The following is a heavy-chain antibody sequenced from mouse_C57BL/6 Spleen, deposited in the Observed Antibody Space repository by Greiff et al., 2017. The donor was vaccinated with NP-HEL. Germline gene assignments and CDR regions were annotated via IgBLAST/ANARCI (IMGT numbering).Heavy chain of an antibody. D-gene: IGHD3-1*01. Sequence: VQLQQSGPGLVKPSQSLSLTCSVTGYSITSGYYWNWIRQFPGNKLEWMGYISYDGSNNYNPSLKNRISITRDTSKNQFFLKLNSVTTEDTATYYCARDRGPFDYWGQGTTLTVSS. CDR1: GYSITSGYY. CDR3: ARDRGPFDY. CDR2: ISYDGSN. J-gene: IGHJ2*01. V-gene: IGHV3-6*01.